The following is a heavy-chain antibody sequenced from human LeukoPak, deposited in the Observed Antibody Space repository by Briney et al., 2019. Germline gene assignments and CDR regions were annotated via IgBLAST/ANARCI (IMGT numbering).Heavy chain of an antibody. CDR1: GYTFIGYY. J-gene: IGHJ5*01. CDR2: INPNSGVT. V-gene: IGHV1-2*02. Sequence: ASVKVSCKASGYTFIGYYMHWVRQAPGQGLEWMGWINPNSGVTNYAQKFQDRVTMTRDTSISTAYMELSRLTSDDTAVYYCARENWFDSWGQGTLGSVSS. CDR3: ARENWFDS.